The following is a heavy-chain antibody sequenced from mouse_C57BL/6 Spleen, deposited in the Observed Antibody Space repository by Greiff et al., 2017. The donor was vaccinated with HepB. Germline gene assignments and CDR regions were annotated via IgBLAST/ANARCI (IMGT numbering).Heavy chain of an antibody. J-gene: IGHJ2*01. CDR2: INPGSGGT. V-gene: IGHV1-54*01. CDR1: GYAFTNYL. CDR3: AGSGYGSSYFDY. D-gene: IGHD1-1*01. Sequence: QVQLKESGAELVRPGTSVKVSCKASGYAFTNYLIEWVKQRPGQGLEWIGVINPGSGGTNYNEKFKGKATLTADKSSSTAYMQLSSLTSEDSAVYFCAGSGYGSSYFDYWGQGTTLTVSS.